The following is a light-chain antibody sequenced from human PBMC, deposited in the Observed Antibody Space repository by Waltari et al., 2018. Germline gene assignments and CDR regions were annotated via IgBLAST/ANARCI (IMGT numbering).Light chain of an antibody. J-gene: IGKJ4*01. Sequence: EIVFTQSPATLSLSPGERATLSCRASQSVNKYLDWFQQKPGQAPRLLNYGASNRAAGIPARFSGSGSGTDFTLTISSLEPEDFAVYYCLKRAGGPLFGGGTKVE. CDR1: QSVNKY. CDR3: LKRAGGPL. V-gene: IGKV3-11*01. CDR2: GAS.